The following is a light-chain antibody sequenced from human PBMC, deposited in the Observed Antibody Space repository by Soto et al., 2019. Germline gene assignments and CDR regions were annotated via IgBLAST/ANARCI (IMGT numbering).Light chain of an antibody. CDR1: QTISSW. J-gene: IGKJ1*01. CDR3: QTECRYSEA. Sequence: IKMNQSPSTLSGTVGDRVTITCRASQTISSWLAWYQQKPGKAPKLLIYNASTLKSGVPSRFSGSGSGTEFTLAISSLQPEDFAAYFCQTECRYSEAFGQGTKVDIK. V-gene: IGKV1-5*03. CDR2: NAS.